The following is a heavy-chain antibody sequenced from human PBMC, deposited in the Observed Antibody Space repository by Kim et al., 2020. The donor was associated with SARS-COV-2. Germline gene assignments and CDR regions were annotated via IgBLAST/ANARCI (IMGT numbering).Heavy chain of an antibody. D-gene: IGHD6-13*01. V-gene: IGHV3-33*05. CDR1: GFTFSSYA. Sequence: GGSLRLSCAASGFTFSSYAMHWVRQAPGKGLEWVAIISYDGSTEYYADSVKGRFTISRDNSKNTLYLQMNSLRADDTAVYYCASRLFSSSGKHNWFDRWGHGIVVTASS. J-gene: IGHJ5*02. CDR3: ASRLFSSSGKHNWFDR. CDR2: ISYDGSTE.